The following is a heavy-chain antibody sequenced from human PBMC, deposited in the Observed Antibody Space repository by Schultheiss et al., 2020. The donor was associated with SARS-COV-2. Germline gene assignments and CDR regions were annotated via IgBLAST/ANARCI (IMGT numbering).Heavy chain of an antibody. J-gene: IGHJ5*02. V-gene: IGHV4-34*01. CDR1: GGSFSGYY. Sequence: SETLSLTCAVYGGSFSGYYWSWIRQPPGKGLEWIGEISHSGSTNYNPSLKSRVTISIDTSRNQFSLKLSSVTDADTAVYYCARAAGLLWFGELRNWFDPWGQGTLVTVSS. D-gene: IGHD3-10*01. CDR3: ARAAGLLWFGELRNWFDP. CDR2: ISHSGST.